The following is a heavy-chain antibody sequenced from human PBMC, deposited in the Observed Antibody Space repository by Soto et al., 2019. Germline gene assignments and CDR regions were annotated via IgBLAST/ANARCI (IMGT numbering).Heavy chain of an antibody. V-gene: IGHV4-59*01. CDR3: ARDGGTWSY. CDR1: GGSITSYH. J-gene: IGHJ4*02. D-gene: IGHD6-13*01. CDR2: VYYSGNA. Sequence: QVHLQESGPGLVKPSETLSLTCSVSGGSITSYHWSWIRQPPGKGLEWIGHVYYSGNAKFNPSLKSRFTMSVDTSKNQFSLEVRSVTAADTAVYYCARDGGTWSYWGQGILVTVSS.